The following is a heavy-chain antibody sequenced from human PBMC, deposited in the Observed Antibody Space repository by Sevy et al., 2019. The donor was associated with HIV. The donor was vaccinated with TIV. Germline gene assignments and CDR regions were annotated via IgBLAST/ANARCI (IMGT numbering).Heavy chain of an antibody. CDR1: GFTFRNFW. CDR2: IRQDGSEK. J-gene: IGHJ6*02. Sequence: GGSLRLSCAVSGFTFRNFWMSWVRQAPGKGLEWVANIRQDGSEKYYVDSVRGRFTISRDNAKNSLFLQLNSLRADDTVLYYCAKSYFGSGTSYGMDLWGRGTTVTVSS. D-gene: IGHD3-10*01. V-gene: IGHV3-7*01. CDR3: AKSYFGSGTSYGMDL.